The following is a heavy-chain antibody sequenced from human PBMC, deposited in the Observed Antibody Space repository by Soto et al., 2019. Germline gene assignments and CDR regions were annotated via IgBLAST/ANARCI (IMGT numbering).Heavy chain of an antibody. Sequence: QVQLQESGPGLVKPSETLSLTCTVSGASVSSDTSYWRWIRQPPGKGLEWIGYISYSGSTKYSPSLESLVTISRHTSKNQFSLKVWSVAVADTALYYCVKGGPHWFCPWGQGAQVTVSS. CDR1: GASVSSDTSY. V-gene: IGHV4-61*01. CDR3: VKGGPHWFCP. CDR2: ISYSGST. J-gene: IGHJ5*02.